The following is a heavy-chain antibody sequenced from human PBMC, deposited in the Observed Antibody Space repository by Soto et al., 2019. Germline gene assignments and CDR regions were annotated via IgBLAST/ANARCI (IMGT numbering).Heavy chain of an antibody. D-gene: IGHD3-10*01. J-gene: IGHJ2*01. CDR2: TYTGGTT. CDR3: ARNLRLVGFGEYDL. V-gene: IGHV3-53*04. CDR1: GFTMSNNY. Sequence: EVQVVESGGGLVQPGGSLRLSCAASGFTMSNNYLSWVRQAPGKGLEWVSVTYTGGTTYYADSVKGRFTISRHNSNNTVYLQMDRLRPEDTAVYFCARNLRLVGFGEYDLWGRGTLVTVSS.